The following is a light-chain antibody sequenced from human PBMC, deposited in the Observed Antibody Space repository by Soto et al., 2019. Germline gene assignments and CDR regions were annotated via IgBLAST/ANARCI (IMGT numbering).Light chain of an antibody. Sequence: QSVLTQPPSASGTPGQRVTISCSGSSSNIGSHYVYWYQQLPGTAPKLLIYRNTQRPSGVPDRFSGSKSGTSASLAISGLRSEDEADYYCAAWDDSLSGVFGGGTQLTVL. CDR2: RNT. J-gene: IGLJ7*01. CDR3: AAWDDSLSGV. CDR1: SSNIGSHY. V-gene: IGLV1-47*01.